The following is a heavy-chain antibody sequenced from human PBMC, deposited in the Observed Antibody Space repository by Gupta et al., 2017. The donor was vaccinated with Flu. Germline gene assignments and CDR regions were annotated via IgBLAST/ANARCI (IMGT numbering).Heavy chain of an antibody. Sequence: RSYTMSWVRQAPGKVLEWFSAISDKSVYTYYADSVTGRLTISRDNSKNTLFLQLDSLRAEDTAVYYCVKGSSSARPYYFDYWGQGTLVTVSS. J-gene: IGHJ4*02. CDR2: ISDKSVYT. D-gene: IGHD6-6*01. CDR1: RSYT. CDR3: VKGSSSARPYYFDY. V-gene: IGHV3-23*01.